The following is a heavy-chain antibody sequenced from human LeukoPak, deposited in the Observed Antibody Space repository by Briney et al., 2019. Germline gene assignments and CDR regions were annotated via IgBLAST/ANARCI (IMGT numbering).Heavy chain of an antibody. J-gene: IGHJ4*02. Sequence: PSETLSLTCTVFGASVSGYYWSWIRQPPGKGLEWIAYIYYIGNTEYNPSLKSRVNLSVDTPKNQFSLKLSSATAADTAVYYCARHFSATSAPLPFDYWGQGTLVTVSS. D-gene: IGHD5-24*01. V-gene: IGHV4-59*08. CDR2: IYYIGNT. CDR3: ARHFSATSAPLPFDY. CDR1: GASVSGYY.